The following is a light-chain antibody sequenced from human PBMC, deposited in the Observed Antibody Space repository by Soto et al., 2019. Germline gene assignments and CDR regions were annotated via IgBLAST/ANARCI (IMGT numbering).Light chain of an antibody. Sequence: DIQMTQSPSSLSASVGDSVTITCRASQGISSFLAWYQQEPGKVPRLLIYAASTLQSGVPSRFSGSGSGTDFTLTISSLQPEDVATYYCQKYNSAVDTFGGGTKVDI. J-gene: IGKJ4*01. V-gene: IGKV1-27*01. CDR3: QKYNSAVDT. CDR1: QGISSF. CDR2: AAS.